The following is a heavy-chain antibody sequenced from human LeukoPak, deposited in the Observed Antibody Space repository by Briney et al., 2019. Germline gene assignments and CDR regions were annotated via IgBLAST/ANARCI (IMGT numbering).Heavy chain of an antibody. Sequence: ASVRVSCKASGYTFTSYGISWVRQAPGQGLEWMGWIIAYNGNTNYAQKLQGRVTMTTDTSTSTAYMELRSLRSDDTAVYYCARAKNWSNLGDYYYYMDVWGKGTTVTVSS. D-gene: IGHD1/OR15-1a*01. V-gene: IGHV1-18*01. J-gene: IGHJ6*03. CDR1: GYTFTSYG. CDR3: ARAKNWSNLGDYYYYMDV. CDR2: IIAYNGNT.